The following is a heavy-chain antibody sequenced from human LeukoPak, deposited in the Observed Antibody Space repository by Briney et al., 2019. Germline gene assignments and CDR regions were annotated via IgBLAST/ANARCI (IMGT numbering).Heavy chain of an antibody. Sequence: ASVKVSCKASGYTFTVYYIHWVRQAPGQGLEWMGRINPNSGGTNYAQMFQGRVTMTRDTSISTAYIELSRLSSDDTAVYYCARDGIETADRNTALDYWGQGSLVTVSS. D-gene: IGHD2-21*02. CDR3: ARDGIETADRNTALDY. J-gene: IGHJ4*02. CDR1: GYTFTVYY. V-gene: IGHV1-2*06. CDR2: INPNSGGT.